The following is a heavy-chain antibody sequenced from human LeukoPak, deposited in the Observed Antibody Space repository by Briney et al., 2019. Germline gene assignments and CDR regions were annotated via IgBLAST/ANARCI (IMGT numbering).Heavy chain of an antibody. CDR3: ARDRLSSSSWYAPFDY. Sequence: GGSLRLSCAASGFTVSSNYMSWVRQAPGKGLEWVSVIYSGGSTYYADSVKGRFTISRDNSKNTLYLQMNSLRAEVTAVYYCARDRLSSSSWYAPFDYWGQGTLVTVSS. D-gene: IGHD6-13*01. J-gene: IGHJ4*02. V-gene: IGHV3-66*02. CDR2: IYSGGST. CDR1: GFTVSSNY.